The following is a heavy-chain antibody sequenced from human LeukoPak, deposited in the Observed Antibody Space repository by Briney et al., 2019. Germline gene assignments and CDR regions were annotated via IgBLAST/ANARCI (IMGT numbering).Heavy chain of an antibody. CDR2: IYPNGGST. V-gene: IGHV3-23*01. CDR3: TKDVVPDSGWDLDY. Sequence: GESLRLSCAASGFTFSTYSMTWGRQGPGKGLEWVSSIYPNGGSTFYADSVKGRFTISRDNSKNTLYLQMSSLRTEDTAIYYCTKDVVPDSGWDLDYWGQGTLVTVSS. J-gene: IGHJ4*02. CDR1: GFTFSTYS. D-gene: IGHD6-19*01.